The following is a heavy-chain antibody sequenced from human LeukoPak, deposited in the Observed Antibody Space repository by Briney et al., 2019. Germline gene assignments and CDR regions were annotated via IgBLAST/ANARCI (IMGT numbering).Heavy chain of an antibody. Sequence: PGRSLRLSCAASGFTFSSYGMHWVRQAPGKGLEWVAVISYDGSNKYYADSVKGRFTISRDNSKNALYLQMNSLRVEDTAMYYCARDVLRGGQGTLVTVSS. J-gene: IGHJ4*02. D-gene: IGHD3-10*02. CDR1: GFTFSSYG. V-gene: IGHV3-30*03. CDR2: ISYDGSNK. CDR3: ARDVLR.